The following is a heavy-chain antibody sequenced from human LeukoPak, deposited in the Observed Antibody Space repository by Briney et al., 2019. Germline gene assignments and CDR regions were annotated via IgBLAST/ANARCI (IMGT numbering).Heavy chain of an antibody. CDR1: GYTFTDYY. CDR2: ISPNSGGT. D-gene: IGHD1-1*01. J-gene: IGHJ5*02. V-gene: IGHV1-2*02. Sequence: GASVKVSCKASGYTFTDYYMHWVRQAPGQGLEWMGWISPNSGGTNYAQKFQGRVTMTRDTSISTAYMELSRLNSDDTAVYYCARSIRPTYRFDPWGQGTPVTVSS. CDR3: ARSIRPTYRFDP.